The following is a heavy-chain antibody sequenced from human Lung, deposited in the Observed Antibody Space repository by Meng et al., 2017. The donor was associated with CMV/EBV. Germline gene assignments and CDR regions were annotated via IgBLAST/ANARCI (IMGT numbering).Heavy chain of an antibody. CDR1: GFSFSTYT. J-gene: IGHJ6*02. V-gene: IGHV3-21*06. CDR3: ARDDDLQYGIDV. Sequence: GGSLRLXXAPSGFSFSTYTLHWVRQAPGKGLEWVASISSSRSYINYADPVKGRFTISRDNAKDSLYLQMSSLRADDKAVYYCARDDDLQYGIDVWGRGTTVTVSS. D-gene: IGHD5-24*01. CDR2: ISSSRSYI.